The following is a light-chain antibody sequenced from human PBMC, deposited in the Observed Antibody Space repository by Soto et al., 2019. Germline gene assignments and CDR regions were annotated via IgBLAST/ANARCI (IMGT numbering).Light chain of an antibody. Sequence: DIQMTQSPSTLSASVGDRVTITCRASQTITSWLAWYQQKPGKAPKFLIYDASTLETGVPSRFSGSGSGTEFSLTISSLQPDDFATYYCQQYNSYPYTFGQGTKLEIK. V-gene: IGKV1-5*01. CDR2: DAS. J-gene: IGKJ2*01. CDR3: QQYNSYPYT. CDR1: QTITSW.